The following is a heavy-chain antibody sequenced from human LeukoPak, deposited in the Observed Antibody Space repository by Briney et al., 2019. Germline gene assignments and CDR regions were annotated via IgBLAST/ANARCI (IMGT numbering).Heavy chain of an antibody. D-gene: IGHD5-12*01. V-gene: IGHV3-23*01. CDR3: ATQRGYSIAARETLAFDY. J-gene: IGHJ4*02. CDR1: GFTFSSYA. Sequence: GGSLRLSCAASGFTFSSYAMSWVRQAPGKGLEWVSAISGSGGSTYYADSVKGRFTISRDNSKNTLYLQMNSLRAEDTAVYYCATQRGYSIAARETLAFDYWGQGTLVTVSS. CDR2: ISGSGGST.